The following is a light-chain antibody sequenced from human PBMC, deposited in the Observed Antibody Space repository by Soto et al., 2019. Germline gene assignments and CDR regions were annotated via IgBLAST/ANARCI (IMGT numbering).Light chain of an antibody. CDR2: GAS. CDR3: LQYYTYPWT. CDR1: QDIRNS. V-gene: IGKV1-6*01. J-gene: IGKJ1*01. Sequence: GDTVTITCWASQDIRNSVTWFQQRPGKAPSLLIYGASSLQGGVASRFSGSGSGTDFTLTISSLQPEDFATYSCLQYYTYPWTFGQGTKVDIK.